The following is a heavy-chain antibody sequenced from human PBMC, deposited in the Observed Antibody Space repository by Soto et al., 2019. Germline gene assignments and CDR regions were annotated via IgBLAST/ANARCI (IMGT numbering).Heavy chain of an antibody. CDR3: ARGFDILTFGFCLDY. CDR1: GGSMSSSSYY. Sequence: ETLSLTCTVSGGSMSSSSYYGGWIRQPPGKGLEWIANMYFSGFYSGSTSYNPSLKSRVTISVDTSKNQFSLQVSSVTAADTAVYYCARGFDILTFGFCLDYWGQGTLVTVSS. J-gene: IGHJ4*02. V-gene: IGHV4-39*01. CDR2: MYFSGFYSGST. D-gene: IGHD3-9*01.